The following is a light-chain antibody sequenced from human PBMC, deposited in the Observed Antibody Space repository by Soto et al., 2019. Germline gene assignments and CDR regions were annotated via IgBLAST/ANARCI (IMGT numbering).Light chain of an antibody. J-gene: IGKJ1*01. V-gene: IGKV3-20*01. Sequence: EIVLTQSPGTLSLSPGERATLSCRASQSVSSSYLVWYQQKPGQAPRLLIYGASSRATGIPDRFSGGGSGTDFTITISGLEHEDFSVYYCQQYGRSRTFGQGTKVEIK. CDR3: QQYGRSRT. CDR1: QSVSSSY. CDR2: GAS.